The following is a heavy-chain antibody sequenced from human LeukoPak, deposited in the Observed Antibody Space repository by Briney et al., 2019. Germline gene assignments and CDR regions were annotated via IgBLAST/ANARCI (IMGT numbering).Heavy chain of an antibody. D-gene: IGHD2-2*01. V-gene: IGHV4-34*01. J-gene: IGHJ5*02. CDR3: ARAYCSSTSCRNWFDP. Sequence: SETLSLTCAVYGGSFSGYYWSWIRQPPGQGLEWIGEINHSGSTNYNPSLKSRVTISVDTSKNQFSLKLSSVTAADTAVYYCARAYCSSTSCRNWFDPWGQGTLVTVSS. CDR1: GGSFSGYY. CDR2: INHSGST.